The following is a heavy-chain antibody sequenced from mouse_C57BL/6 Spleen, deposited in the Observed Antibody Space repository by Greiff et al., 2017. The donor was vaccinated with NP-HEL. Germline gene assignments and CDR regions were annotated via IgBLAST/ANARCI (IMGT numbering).Heavy chain of an antibody. Sequence: VQLQQPGAELVMPGASVKLSCKASGYTFTSYWMHWVKQRPGQGLEWIGEIDPSDSYTNYNQKFKGKSTLTVDKSSSTAYMQLSSLTSEASAVYYCARWSNYAMDYWGQGTSVTVSS. V-gene: IGHV1-69*01. CDR1: GYTFTSYW. CDR2: IDPSDSYT. D-gene: IGHD5-1*01. J-gene: IGHJ4*01. CDR3: ARWSNYAMDY.